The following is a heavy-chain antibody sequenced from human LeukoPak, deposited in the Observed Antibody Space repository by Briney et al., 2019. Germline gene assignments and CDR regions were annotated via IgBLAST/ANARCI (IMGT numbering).Heavy chain of an antibody. Sequence: ASVKVSCKASNYTFTNYGISWVRQAPGQGLEWMGWISAYNGNANYAQKLQGRVTMTTDTSTSTAYMELRSLRSDDTAVYYCARSYYYDSSGYPKNYWGQGTLVTVSS. D-gene: IGHD3-22*01. J-gene: IGHJ4*02. CDR2: ISAYNGNA. CDR3: ARSYYYDSSGYPKNY. V-gene: IGHV1-18*01. CDR1: NYTFTNYG.